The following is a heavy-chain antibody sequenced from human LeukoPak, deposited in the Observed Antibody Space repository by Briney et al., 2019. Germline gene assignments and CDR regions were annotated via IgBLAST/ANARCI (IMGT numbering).Heavy chain of an antibody. CDR3: ADPPFDP. Sequence: GGSLRLACAASGFSFSTHAMSWVRQTPGEGLEWVSTISVTGKESYYADSVKGRFSISRDNSKNTLYLQMNSLRVEDTALYYCADPPFDPWGQGTLVTVSS. J-gene: IGHJ5*02. CDR2: ISVTGKES. V-gene: IGHV3-23*01. CDR1: GFSFSTHA.